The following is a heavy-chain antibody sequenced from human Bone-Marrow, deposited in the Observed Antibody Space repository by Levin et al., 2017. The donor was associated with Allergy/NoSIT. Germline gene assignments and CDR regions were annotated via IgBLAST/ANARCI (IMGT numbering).Heavy chain of an antibody. V-gene: IGHV3-33*01. CDR2: IWYDGSNI. D-gene: IGHD1-1*01. Sequence: PGGSLRLSCAASGLTFSNSHLHWVRQAPGRGLEWVAVIWYDGSNINYGDSVKGRFTISRDNSQNIVYLQMNSLRVDDTAVYYCARDPRDGDDTKFDYWGQGTLVTVSS. CDR3: ARDPRDGDDTKFDY. J-gene: IGHJ4*02. CDR1: GLTFSNSH.